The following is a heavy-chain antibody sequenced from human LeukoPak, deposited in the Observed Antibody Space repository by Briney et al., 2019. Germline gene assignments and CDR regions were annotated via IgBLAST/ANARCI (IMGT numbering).Heavy chain of an antibody. D-gene: IGHD3-10*01. Sequence: PPGGSLRLSCAASGFTFSSYAMSWVRQAPGKGLEWVSAISGSGGSTYYADSVKGRFTISRDNSKNTLYLQMNSLRAEDTAVYYCAKRFTYHYASGSLHRGFDPWGQGTLVTVSS. J-gene: IGHJ5*02. CDR3: AKRFTYHYASGSLHRGFDP. V-gene: IGHV3-23*01. CDR2: ISGSGGST. CDR1: GFTFSSYA.